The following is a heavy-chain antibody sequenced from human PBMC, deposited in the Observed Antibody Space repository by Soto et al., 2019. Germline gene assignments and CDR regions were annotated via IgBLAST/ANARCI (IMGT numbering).Heavy chain of an antibody. CDR1: GYAFSGYR. V-gene: IGHV1-18*01. D-gene: IGHD2-8*01. J-gene: IGHJ5*01. CDR3: ARYLGPPNSFDS. CDR2: ISGYNGNT. Sequence: QVQLVQSGAEMKQPGASVKVSCKTSGYAFSGYRLSWVRQGPGQGLEWMGWISGYNGNTDYAQKFQGRVTMTTDTSTSTAYMELRSLRSDDSAVYYCARYLGPPNSFDSWGQGTLVTVSS.